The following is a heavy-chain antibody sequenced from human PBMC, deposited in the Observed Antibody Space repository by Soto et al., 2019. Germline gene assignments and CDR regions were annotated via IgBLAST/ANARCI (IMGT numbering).Heavy chain of an antibody. CDR3: ARTLSSSAENWFDP. CDR2: TYYRSNWYN. CDR1: GDSVSSNNAA. D-gene: IGHD6-6*01. Sequence: PSQTLSLTCAISGDSVSSNNAAWNWIRQSPSRGLEWLGRTYYRSNWYNDSAVSVKSRITINPDTSKNQFSLQLNSVTPEDTAVYFCARTLSSSAENWFDPWGQGTLVTVSS. V-gene: IGHV6-1*01. J-gene: IGHJ5*02.